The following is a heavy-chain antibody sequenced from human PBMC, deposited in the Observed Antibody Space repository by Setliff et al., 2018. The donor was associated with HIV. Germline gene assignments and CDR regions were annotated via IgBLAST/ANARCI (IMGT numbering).Heavy chain of an antibody. CDR3: ARSFSGRYFWSGYYTGPDPKGENAFDI. Sequence: GGSLRLSCAASGFTFSSYWMHWVRQAPGKGLVWVSRINNDGSYASYADSVKGRFTISRDNAKNHFSLSLRYVTAADTAVYYCARSFSGRYFWSGYYTGPDPKGENAFDIWGQGTMVTVSS. CDR1: GFTFSSYW. CDR2: INNDGSYA. D-gene: IGHD3-3*01. V-gene: IGHV3-74*01. J-gene: IGHJ3*02.